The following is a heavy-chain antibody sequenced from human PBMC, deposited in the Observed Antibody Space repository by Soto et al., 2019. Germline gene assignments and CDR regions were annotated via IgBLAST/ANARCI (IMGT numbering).Heavy chain of an antibody. CDR2: INHSGST. CDR1: GGSLSGDY. CDR3: ARVRRRQQWLVAGSPDY. D-gene: IGHD6-19*01. Sequence: QVQLQQWGAGLLKPSETLSLTCGVYGGSLSGDYWSWIRQPPGQGLEWIGEINHSGSTNYNPSLKSRVTISVDTSKNQFSLKLSSVTAADTAVYYCARVRRRQQWLVAGSPDYWGQGTLVTVSS. V-gene: IGHV4-34*01. J-gene: IGHJ4*02.